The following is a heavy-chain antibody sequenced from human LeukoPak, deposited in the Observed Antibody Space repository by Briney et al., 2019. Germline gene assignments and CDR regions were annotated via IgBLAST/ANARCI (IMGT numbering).Heavy chain of an antibody. V-gene: IGHV4-59*12. J-gene: IGHJ3*02. CDR2: IYYSGST. Sequence: SETLSLTCTVSGGSISSYYWSWIRQPPGKGLEWIGYIYYSGSTNYNPSLKSRVTISADTSKNQFSLKLSSVTAADTAVYYCARDGVTVVTPGYAFDIWGQGTMVTVSS. CDR3: ARDGVTVVTPGYAFDI. D-gene: IGHD4-23*01. CDR1: GGSISSYY.